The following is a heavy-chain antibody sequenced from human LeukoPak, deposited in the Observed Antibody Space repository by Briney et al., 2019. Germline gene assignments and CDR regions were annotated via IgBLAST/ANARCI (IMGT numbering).Heavy chain of an antibody. Sequence: EGSLRLSCAASGFTFSSYGMSWVRQAPGKGLEWVSYISSSSSTIYYAGSVKGRFTISRDNAKNSLYLQMNSLRDEDTAVYYCARDFTYYYDSSGYSGYWGQGTLVTVSS. J-gene: IGHJ4*02. CDR3: ARDFTYYYDSSGYSGY. V-gene: IGHV3-48*02. CDR2: ISSSSSTI. CDR1: GFTFSSYG. D-gene: IGHD3-22*01.